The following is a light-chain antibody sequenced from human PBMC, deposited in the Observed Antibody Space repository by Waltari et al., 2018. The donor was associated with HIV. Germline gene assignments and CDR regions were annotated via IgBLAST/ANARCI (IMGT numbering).Light chain of an antibody. Sequence: QSVLTQAPSVSGAPGQRVTIPCTGRSSNIRAGYDVNWYQQHPGTAPKLLIFGSRNRPSGVPDRFSASTSGTSASLAITGLQAEDEADYFCQSYDNSLTGSLFGGGTKLTVL. CDR3: QSYDNSLTGSL. CDR1: SSNIRAGYD. CDR2: GSR. V-gene: IGLV1-40*01. J-gene: IGLJ2*01.